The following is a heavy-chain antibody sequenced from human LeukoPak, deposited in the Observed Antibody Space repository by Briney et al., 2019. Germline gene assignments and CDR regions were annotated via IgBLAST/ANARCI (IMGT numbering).Heavy chain of an antibody. V-gene: IGHV3-74*01. Sequence: GSLRLSCAASGFSFSGHWMHWARQLPGKGLVWVSRISPTGSTTSYADSVKGRFTVSRDNAKNTLYLQVNNLRAEDTAVYYCARGPNSNWSGLDFWGQGTLLTVSS. J-gene: IGHJ4*02. CDR2: ISPTGSTT. CDR1: GFSFSGHW. D-gene: IGHD6-6*01. CDR3: ARGPNSNWSGLDF.